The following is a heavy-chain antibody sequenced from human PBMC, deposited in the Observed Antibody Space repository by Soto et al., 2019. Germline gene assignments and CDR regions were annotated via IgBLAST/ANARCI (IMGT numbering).Heavy chain of an antibody. V-gene: IGHV4-4*07. CDR3: AREAPQGSAHFDY. Sequence: QVQLQESGPGLVKPSETLSLTCTVSGGSISSYYWSWIRQPAGKGLEWIGRIYTSGSTNYNPSLKSLATMSVDTSKKQSSLKLSSVTAADTAVYYCAREAPQGSAHFDYWGQGTLVTVSS. D-gene: IGHD6-25*01. CDR1: GGSISSYY. J-gene: IGHJ4*02. CDR2: IYTSGST.